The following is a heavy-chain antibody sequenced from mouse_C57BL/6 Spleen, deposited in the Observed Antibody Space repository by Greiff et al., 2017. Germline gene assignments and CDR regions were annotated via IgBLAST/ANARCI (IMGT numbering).Heavy chain of an antibody. CDR3: ARKGHYDYDEAWFAY. Sequence: QVQLKESGAELARPGASVKLSCKASGYTFTSYGISWVKQRTGQGLEWIGEIYPRSGNTYYNEKFKGKATLTADKSSSTAYMELRSLTSEDSAVYFCARKGHYDYDEAWFAYWGQGTLVTVSA. D-gene: IGHD2-4*01. CDR2: IYPRSGNT. V-gene: IGHV1-81*01. J-gene: IGHJ3*01. CDR1: GYTFTSYG.